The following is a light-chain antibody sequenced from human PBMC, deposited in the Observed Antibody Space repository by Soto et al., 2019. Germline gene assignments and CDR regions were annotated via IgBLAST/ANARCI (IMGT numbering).Light chain of an antibody. CDR3: DHRSKRHRT. CDR1: QSVSSY. V-gene: IGKV3-11*02. CDR2: HAS. Sequence: GLTRSRAQLRLCAGDRASISCMASQSVSSYLAWYQQKPGQSARLLIFHASNRFPCNRARFSVCGSWRYFNRILSWLEPGRFAVCYSDHRSKRHRTFGQGTKVDIK. J-gene: IGKJ1*01.